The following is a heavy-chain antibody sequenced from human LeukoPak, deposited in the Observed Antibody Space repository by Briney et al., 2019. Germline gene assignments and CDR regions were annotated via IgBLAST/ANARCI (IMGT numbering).Heavy chain of an antibody. D-gene: IGHD2-2*01. CDR2: ISGSGGST. CDR3: ARDYRYEDIVVVPAAMDY. Sequence: GGSLRLSCAASGFTFSSYAMSWVRQAPGKGLEWVSAISGSGGSTYYADSVKGRFTISRDNSKNTLYLQMNNLRAEDTAVYYCARDYRYEDIVVVPAAMDYWGQGTLVTVSS. V-gene: IGHV3-23*01. J-gene: IGHJ4*02. CDR1: GFTFSSYA.